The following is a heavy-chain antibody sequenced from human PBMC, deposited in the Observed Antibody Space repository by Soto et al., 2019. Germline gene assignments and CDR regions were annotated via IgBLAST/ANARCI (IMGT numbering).Heavy chain of an antibody. CDR2: IYSGGST. J-gene: IGHJ6*02. V-gene: IGHV3-53*01. D-gene: IGHD6-25*01. CDR1: GFTVSSNY. Sequence: PGGSLRLSCAASGFTVSSNYMSWVRQAPGKGLEWVSVIYSGGSTYYADSVKGRFTISRDNSKNTLYLQMNSLRAEDTAVYYCGRGAANYYYGMDVWGQGTTVTVSS. CDR3: GRGAANYYYGMDV.